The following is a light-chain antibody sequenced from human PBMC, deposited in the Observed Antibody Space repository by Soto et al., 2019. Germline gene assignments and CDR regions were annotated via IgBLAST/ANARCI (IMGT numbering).Light chain of an antibody. J-gene: IGKJ2*01. Sequence: EIVMTQSPAPLSVSPGAIATLSCRASQTVTGALAWNQQKPGQAPRLLLYGASTRAPGVPDRFSGSGSGTDFTLSIISLQAEDFAVYYCQQYNDWPPYTFGQGTNVAIK. CDR3: QQYNDWPPYT. CDR1: QTVTGA. CDR2: GAS. V-gene: IGKV3-15*01.